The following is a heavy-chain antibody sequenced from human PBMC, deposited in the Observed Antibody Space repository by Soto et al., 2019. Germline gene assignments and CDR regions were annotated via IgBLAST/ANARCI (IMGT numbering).Heavy chain of an antibody. Sequence: QVQLVQSGAEVKKPGSSVKVSCKASGGTFSKYAINWVRQAPGRGLEWMGGINPIFGTAAYAQKFQGRVTITADKSTTTAYMEVSSVTSDDTTVYYCARGWETVGATTAFAYWGQGTLVTVSS. J-gene: IGHJ4*02. D-gene: IGHD1-26*01. CDR1: GGTFSKYA. V-gene: IGHV1-69*06. CDR2: INPIFGTA. CDR3: ARGWETVGATTAFAY.